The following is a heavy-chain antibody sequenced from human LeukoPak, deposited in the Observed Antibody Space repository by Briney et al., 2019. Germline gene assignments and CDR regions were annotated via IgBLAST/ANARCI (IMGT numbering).Heavy chain of an antibody. CDR1: GYTFTSYD. Sequence: APVKVSCKASGYTFTSYDINWVRQATGQGLEWRGWMNPNSGSTGYAQKFQGRVTITRNTSISTAYMELSGLRSEDTAVYYCARGRSTGYPYYFEYWGQGTLVTVSS. D-gene: IGHD5-12*01. J-gene: IGHJ4*02. CDR3: ARGRSTGYPYYFEY. CDR2: MNPNSGST. V-gene: IGHV1-8*03.